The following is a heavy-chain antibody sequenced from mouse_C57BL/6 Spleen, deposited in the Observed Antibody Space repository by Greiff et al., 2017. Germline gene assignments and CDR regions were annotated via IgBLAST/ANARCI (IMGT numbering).Heavy chain of an antibody. CDR2: INPNNGGT. J-gene: IGHJ2*01. Sequence: EVQLQQSGPELVKPGASVKMSCKASGYTFTDYNMHWVKQSHGKSLEWLGYINPNNGGTSYNQKFKGKATLTVNKSASPAYMELRSLTSEDTAVYYCARDFDYYGSSYDYFDYWGQGTTLTVSS. D-gene: IGHD1-1*01. CDR3: ARDFDYYGSSYDYFDY. CDR1: GYTFTDYN. V-gene: IGHV1-22*01.